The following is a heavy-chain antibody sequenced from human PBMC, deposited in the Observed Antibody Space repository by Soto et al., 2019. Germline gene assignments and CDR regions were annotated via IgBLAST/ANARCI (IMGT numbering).Heavy chain of an antibody. D-gene: IGHD3-10*01. V-gene: IGHV4-39*01. CDR2: IYYSGST. CDR1: GGSISSSSYY. CDR3: AKGGSGSYSNAFDI. J-gene: IGHJ3*02. Sequence: SVTLSLTCTVSGGSISSSSYYWGWIRQPPGKGLEWIGSIYYSGSTYYNPSLKSRVTISVDTSKNQFSLKQSSVTAADTAVYYCAKGGSGSYSNAFDIWGQGTMVTVSS.